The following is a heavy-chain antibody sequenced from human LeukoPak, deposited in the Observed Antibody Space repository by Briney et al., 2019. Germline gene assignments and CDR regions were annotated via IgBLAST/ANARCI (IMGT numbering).Heavy chain of an antibody. D-gene: IGHD2-15*01. CDR3: ARDKPGYCSGGSCYRKDKYYYYSYMDV. Sequence: SETLSLTCAVYGGSFSGYYWSWIRQPPGKGLEWIGEINHSGSTNYNPSLKSRVTISVDTSKNQFSLKLSSVTAADTAVYYCARDKPGYCSGGSCYRKDKYYYYSYMDVWGKGTTVTVSS. CDR2: INHSGST. CDR1: GGSFSGYY. J-gene: IGHJ6*03. V-gene: IGHV4-34*01.